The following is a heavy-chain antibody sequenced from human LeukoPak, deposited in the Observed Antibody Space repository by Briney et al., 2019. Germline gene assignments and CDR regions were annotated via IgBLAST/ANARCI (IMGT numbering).Heavy chain of an antibody. Sequence: PSETLSLTCTVSGGSVSSGSSFWSWIRQPPGKGLEWIGYIYHSGNTNYNPSLKSRVTISVDTSKSQLSLKLNSVTAADTAVYYCARDRNHYDSSGYYFANWGQGTLVTVSS. CDR2: IYHSGNT. D-gene: IGHD3-22*01. J-gene: IGHJ4*02. V-gene: IGHV4-61*01. CDR3: ARDRNHYDSSGYYFAN. CDR1: GGSVSSGSSF.